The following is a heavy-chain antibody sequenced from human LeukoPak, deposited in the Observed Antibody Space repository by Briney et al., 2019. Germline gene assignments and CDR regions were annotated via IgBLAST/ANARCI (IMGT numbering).Heavy chain of an antibody. Sequence: GGSLRLSCAASGFTFNYYGMSWVRQAPGKGLEWVSGINWSGGSISYADSVKGRFTISRYSAKNSLYLQMNSLRDEDTALYYCARDGGYISFDYWATGTLVTVSS. CDR3: ARDGGYISFDY. CDR1: GFTFNYYG. V-gene: IGHV3-20*04. J-gene: IGHJ4*02. CDR2: INWSGGSI. D-gene: IGHD5-12*01.